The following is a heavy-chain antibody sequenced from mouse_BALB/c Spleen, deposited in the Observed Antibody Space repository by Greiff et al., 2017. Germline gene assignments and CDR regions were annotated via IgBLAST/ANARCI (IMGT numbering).Heavy chain of an antibody. V-gene: IGHV2-6-4*01. J-gene: IGHJ3*01. Sequence: TDYNSALKSRLSISKDNSKSQVFLKMNSLQTDDTAMYYCARRRGSTGDWFAYWGQGTLVTVSA. CDR2: T. CDR3: ARRRGSTGDWFAY.